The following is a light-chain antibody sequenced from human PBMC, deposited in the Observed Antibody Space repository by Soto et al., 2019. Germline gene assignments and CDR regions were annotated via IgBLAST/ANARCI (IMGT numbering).Light chain of an antibody. CDR3: QQYSLCPRT. J-gene: IGKJ4*01. CDR2: GGS. CDR1: QHLHDN. V-gene: IGKV3D-15*01. Sequence: EIVMTQSSATLFVFLGEGVTLSCRASQHLHDNVAWYQHKPGQAPRLLLYGGSTRASGIPPRFSGTWTGTEFTLSISSMQSEDFAVYFCQQYSLCPRTFGGGTKVDIK.